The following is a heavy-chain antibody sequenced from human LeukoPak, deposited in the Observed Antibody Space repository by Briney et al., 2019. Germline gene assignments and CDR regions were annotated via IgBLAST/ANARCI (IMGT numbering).Heavy chain of an antibody. CDR1: GFTFSDYY. V-gene: IGHV3-11*04. D-gene: IGHD3-10*01. Sequence: PGGSLRLSCAASGFTFSDYYMSWIRQAPGKGLEWVSYISSSGSTIYYADSVKGRFTISRDNAKNSLYLQMNSLRAEDTAVYYCARGIGFGEFHINNHGQNYYYYYMDVWGKGTTVTISS. J-gene: IGHJ6*03. CDR3: ARGIGFGEFHINNHGQNYYYYYMDV. CDR2: ISSSGSTI.